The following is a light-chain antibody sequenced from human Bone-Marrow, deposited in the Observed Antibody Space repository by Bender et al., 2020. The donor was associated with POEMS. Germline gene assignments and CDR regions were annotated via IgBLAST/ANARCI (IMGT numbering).Light chain of an antibody. CDR1: GSDVASYTY. J-gene: IGLJ2*01. CDR3: CSSETTHVV. CDR2: DVS. Sequence: QSALTQPASVSGSPGQSLTISCRGTGSDVASYTYISWYQQQSDKAPKLIIYDVSNRPSGVSNRFSGSQSGDTASLTISGLQAEDEADYHCCSSETTHVVFGGGTKLTVL. V-gene: IGLV2-14*03.